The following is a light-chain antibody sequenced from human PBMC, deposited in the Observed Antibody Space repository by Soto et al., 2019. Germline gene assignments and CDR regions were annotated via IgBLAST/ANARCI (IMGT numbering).Light chain of an antibody. Sequence: IQMTQSPSTLSASVGDRVTISCRASENVNSWVAWHQQKPGRAPKLLIYKASSLESGVPSRFSGSGSGTEVTLTISSRQTDDFATYYCQQYKGHPLTFGGGTKVEIK. CDR1: ENVNSW. J-gene: IGKJ4*01. V-gene: IGKV1-5*03. CDR2: KAS. CDR3: QQYKGHPLT.